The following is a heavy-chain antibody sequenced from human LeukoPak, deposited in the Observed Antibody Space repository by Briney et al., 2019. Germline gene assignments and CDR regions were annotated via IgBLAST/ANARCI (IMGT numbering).Heavy chain of an antibody. J-gene: IGHJ5*02. V-gene: IGHV4-31*03. CDR2: IYYSGST. CDR1: GGSISTSNNY. D-gene: IGHD2-15*01. CDR3: AREYCSGVICSSNWFDP. Sequence: PSETLSLTCTVSGGSISTSNNYWGWLRQPPGKGLEWIGHIYYSGSTYYNPSLKSRVTISLDTSKKQFSLNLSSVTAADTAVYYCAREYCSGVICSSNWFDPWGQGTLVTVSS.